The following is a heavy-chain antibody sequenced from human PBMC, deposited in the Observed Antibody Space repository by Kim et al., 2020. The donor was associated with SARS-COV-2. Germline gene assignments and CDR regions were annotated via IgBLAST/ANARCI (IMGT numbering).Heavy chain of an antibody. D-gene: IGHD3-9*01. CDR1: GYSFTSYW. Sequence: GESLKISCKGSGYSFTSYWIGWVHQMPGKGLEWMGIIYPGDSDTRYSPSFQGQVTISADKSISTAYLQWSSLKASDTAMYYCARLRYDILTGGHYYFDYWGQGTLVTVSS. CDR2: IYPGDSDT. J-gene: IGHJ4*02. V-gene: IGHV5-51*07. CDR3: ARLRYDILTGGHYYFDY.